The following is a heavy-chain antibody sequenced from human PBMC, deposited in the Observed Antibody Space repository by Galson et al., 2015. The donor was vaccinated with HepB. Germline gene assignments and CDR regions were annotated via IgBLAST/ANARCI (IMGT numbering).Heavy chain of an antibody. J-gene: IGHJ4*02. D-gene: IGHD3-3*01. CDR2: IYGDGTT. Sequence: SLRLSCAASGFTVSSNYMTWVRQAPGKGLEWVSIIYGDGTTYYADSVKGRFTISRDNSKNTLFLQMNTLRAEDTAVYYCARVGNAPRFAPAYFDYWGQGTVVTVSS. CDR3: ARVGNAPRFAPAYFDY. CDR1: GFTVSSNY. V-gene: IGHV3-53*01.